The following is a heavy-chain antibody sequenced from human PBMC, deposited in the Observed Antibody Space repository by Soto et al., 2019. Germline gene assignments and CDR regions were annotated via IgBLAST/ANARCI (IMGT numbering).Heavy chain of an antibody. CDR3: ARRTGAYFDY. CDR2: IYYSGST. CDR1: GGSISSYY. J-gene: IGHJ4*02. D-gene: IGHD2-2*01. Sequence: SETLSLTCTVSGGSISSYYWSWIRQPPGKGLEWIGYIYYSGSTNYNPSLKSRVTISVDTSKNQFSLKLSSVTAADTTVYYCARRTGAYFDYWGQGTLVTVSS. V-gene: IGHV4-59*08.